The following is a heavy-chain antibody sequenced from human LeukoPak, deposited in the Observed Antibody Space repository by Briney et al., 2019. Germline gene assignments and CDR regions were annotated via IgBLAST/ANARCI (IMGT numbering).Heavy chain of an antibody. Sequence: QPGRSLRLSCAASGFTFSSYGMHWVRQAPGKGLEWVAVIWYDGSNKYYADSVKGRFTISRDNSKNTLYLQMNSLRAEDTAVYYWARDAAGFDYWGQGTLVTVSS. CDR2: IWYDGSNK. CDR3: ARDAAGFDY. CDR1: GFTFSSYG. D-gene: IGHD6-13*01. V-gene: IGHV3-33*01. J-gene: IGHJ4*02.